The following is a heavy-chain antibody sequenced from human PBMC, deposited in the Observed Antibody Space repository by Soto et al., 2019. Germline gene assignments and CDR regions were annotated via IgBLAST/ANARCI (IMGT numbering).Heavy chain of an antibody. V-gene: IGHV5-51*01. D-gene: IGHD2-15*01. Sequence: PGESLKISCKTSGYILTNYWIGWVRQMPGKGLEWMGIIYPGDSDTRYSPSLQGQVTISVDKSISTAYLQWSSLKASDTAIYYCAGSGYCSGGSCYKANWFDLWGQGTLVTVSS. J-gene: IGHJ5*02. CDR1: GYILTNYW. CDR3: AGSGYCSGGSCYKANWFDL. CDR2: IYPGDSDT.